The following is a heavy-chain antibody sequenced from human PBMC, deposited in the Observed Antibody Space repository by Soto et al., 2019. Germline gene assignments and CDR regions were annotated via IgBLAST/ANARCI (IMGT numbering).Heavy chain of an antibody. V-gene: IGHV1-69*13. CDR2: IIPFFGTA. Sequence: SVKVSCKASGGTFSSYAISWVRQAPGQRLDLMGGIIPFFGTANYAQKFQGRVTITADESTSTAYMELSSLSSEDTAVYYCATDRDCSGGSCYGPAFFDIWGQGTMVTVSS. CDR3: ATDRDCSGGSCYGPAFFDI. J-gene: IGHJ3*02. D-gene: IGHD2-15*01. CDR1: GGTFSSYA.